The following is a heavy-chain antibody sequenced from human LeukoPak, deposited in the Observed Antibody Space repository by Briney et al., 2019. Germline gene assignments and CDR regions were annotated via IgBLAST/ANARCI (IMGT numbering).Heavy chain of an antibody. Sequence: SGGSLRLSCAASGFTFSSYSMNWVRQAPGKGLEWVSSISSSSSYIYYADSVKGRFTISGDNAKNSLYLQMNSLRAEDTAVYYCASSSPMVRGPVPGNWFDPWGQGTLVTVSS. J-gene: IGHJ5*02. CDR3: ASSSPMVRGPVPGNWFDP. D-gene: IGHD3-10*01. CDR2: ISSSSSYI. CDR1: GFTFSSYS. V-gene: IGHV3-21*01.